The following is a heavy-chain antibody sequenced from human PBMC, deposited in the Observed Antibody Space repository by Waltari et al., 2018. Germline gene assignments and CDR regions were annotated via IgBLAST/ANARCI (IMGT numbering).Heavy chain of an antibody. Sequence: QVQLQESGPGLVKPSQTLSLTCTVSGGSISSGSYYWSWIRQPAGKGLEWIGRIYTSGSTNYNPSLKSRGTISVDTSKNQFSLKLSSVTAADTAVYYCARELYGDYAESVYYYYYMDVWGKGTTVTVSS. V-gene: IGHV4-61*02. CDR1: GGSISSGSYY. J-gene: IGHJ6*03. D-gene: IGHD4-17*01. CDR3: ARELYGDYAESVYYYYYMDV. CDR2: IYTSGST.